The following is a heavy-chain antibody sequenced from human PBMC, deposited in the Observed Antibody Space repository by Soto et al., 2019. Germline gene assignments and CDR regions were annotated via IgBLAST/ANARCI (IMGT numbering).Heavy chain of an antibody. J-gene: IGHJ6*02. CDR2: IKQDGSES. CDR1: GFTCSNYW. CDR3: ARKIKAIIATTGTSNYYYYGMDV. Sequence: GGSLRLSCAASGFTCSNYWMTWVRQAPGKGLEWVANIKQDGSESYYVDSVKGRFTISRDNAKNSLYLQMNSLRAEDTAVYYCARKIKAIIATTGTSNYYYYGMDVWGQGSTVTVSS. V-gene: IGHV3-7*05. D-gene: IGHD6-13*01.